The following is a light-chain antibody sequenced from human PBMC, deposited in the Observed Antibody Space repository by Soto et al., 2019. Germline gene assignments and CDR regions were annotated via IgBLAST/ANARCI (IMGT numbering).Light chain of an antibody. CDR1: QSISNW. Sequence: IQITQNNSTLSASQGDRVTITFRASQSISNWLAWHQQKPGKAPKLLIYKASTLEDGVPSRFSGSGSGTEFTLTISSLQPDDFATYYCQQYHRYSTFAQGTKVDI. CDR3: QQYHRYST. J-gene: IGKJ1*01. V-gene: IGKV1-5*03. CDR2: KAS.